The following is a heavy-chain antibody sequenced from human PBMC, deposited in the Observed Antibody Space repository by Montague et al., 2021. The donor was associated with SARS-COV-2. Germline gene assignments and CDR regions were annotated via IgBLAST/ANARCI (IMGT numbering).Heavy chain of an antibody. J-gene: IGHJ6*02. CDR3: ASGIYPSGSYYTGYYYGLNI. Sequence: SETLSLTCAVYGGSLSGYYWSWIRQPPEKGLEWIGEINHSANTNYNPSLKSRVTISVDTSKNQFSLKLTSVTAADTATYYCASGIYPSGSYYTGYYYGLNIWGPGTTVTVSS. CDR1: GGSLSGYY. V-gene: IGHV4-34*01. D-gene: IGHD3-10*01. CDR2: INHSANT.